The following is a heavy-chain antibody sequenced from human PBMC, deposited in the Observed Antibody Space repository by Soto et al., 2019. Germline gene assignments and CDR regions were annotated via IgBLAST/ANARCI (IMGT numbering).Heavy chain of an antibody. CDR1: GGSFSGYY. J-gene: IGHJ4*02. CDR3: ATVHPITMVRGASYYFDY. Sequence: SETLSLTCAVYGGSFSGYYWSWIRQPPGKGLEWIGEINHSGSTNYNPSLKSRVTISVDTSKSQFSLKLSSVTAADTAVYYCATVHPITMVRGASYYFDYWGQGTLVTVSS. V-gene: IGHV4-34*01. CDR2: INHSGST. D-gene: IGHD3-10*01.